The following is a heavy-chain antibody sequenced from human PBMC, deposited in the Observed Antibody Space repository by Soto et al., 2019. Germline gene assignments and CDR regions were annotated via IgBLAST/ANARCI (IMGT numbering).Heavy chain of an antibody. CDR3: SRDRRRNYLYFMDV. CDR2: ISSSSSTI. Sequence: EVQLVESGGGLVQPGGSLRLSCAASGFTFSSYSMNWVRQAPGKGLEWVVYISSSSSTIYYADSVKGRFTISRDNAKNSLYLEKNSLRAEDRAEYYCSRDRRRNYLYFMDVWGKGNTVTGSS. V-gene: IGHV3-48*01. CDR1: GFTFSSYS. J-gene: IGHJ6*03.